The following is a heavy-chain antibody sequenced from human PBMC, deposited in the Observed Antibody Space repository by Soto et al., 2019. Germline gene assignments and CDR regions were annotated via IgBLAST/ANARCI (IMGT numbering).Heavy chain of an antibody. D-gene: IGHD6-13*01. J-gene: IGHJ6*02. V-gene: IGHV6-1*01. CDR1: GDSVSSNSAA. CDR3: ARVRLSNVNSPEASDPDPKIIAAAGLYCCYYVMDV. CDR2: TYYTSKWHN. Sequence: QPLSLAWAISGDSVSSNSAAWNWIRQSPSRGLEWLGRTYYTSKWHNECAVSVKSRITINPDASTNQFSLQLNSVTPEDTAVDYCARVRLSNVNSPEASDPDPKIIAAAGLYCCYYVMDVWGQGTTVTVSS.